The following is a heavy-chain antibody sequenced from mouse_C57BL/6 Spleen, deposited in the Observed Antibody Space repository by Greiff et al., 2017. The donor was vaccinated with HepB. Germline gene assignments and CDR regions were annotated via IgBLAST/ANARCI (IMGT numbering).Heavy chain of an antibody. V-gene: IGHV5-12*01. Sequence: EVKLVESGGGLVQPGGSLKLSCAASGFTFSDYYMYWVRQTPEKRLEWVAYISNGGGSTYYPDTVKGRFTISRDNAKNTLYLQMSRLKSEDTAMYYCARQDGSSLDYWGQGTTLTVSS. J-gene: IGHJ2*01. CDR3: ARQDGSSLDY. CDR1: GFTFSDYY. CDR2: ISNGGGST. D-gene: IGHD1-1*01.